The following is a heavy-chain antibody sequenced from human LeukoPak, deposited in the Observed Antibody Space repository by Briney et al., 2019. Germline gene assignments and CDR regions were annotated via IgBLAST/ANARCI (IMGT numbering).Heavy chain of an antibody. D-gene: IGHD2-15*01. CDR2: IYYSGNT. Sequence: PSETLSLTCIVSGGSISSYYWSWIRQPPGKGLEWIGYIYYSGNTNFNPSLKSRVTISLDTSKNQFSLKLRSVTAADTAVCYCARDLGDYFDYWGQGTLVTVSS. CDR1: GGSISSYY. J-gene: IGHJ4*02. CDR3: ARDLGDYFDY. V-gene: IGHV4-59*01.